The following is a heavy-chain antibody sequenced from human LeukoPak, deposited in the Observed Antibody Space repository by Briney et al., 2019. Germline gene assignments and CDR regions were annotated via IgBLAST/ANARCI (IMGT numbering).Heavy chain of an antibody. D-gene: IGHD3-22*01. CDR1: GFTFSDYY. Sequence: PGGSLRLSCAASGFTFSDYYMSWIRQAPGKGLEWVSYISSSGSTIYYADSVKGRFTISRDNAKNSLYLQMNSLRAEDTAVYYCAREYYDSSGYYPVHYYGMDVWGQGTTVTVSS. CDR3: AREYYDSSGYYPVHYYGMDV. J-gene: IGHJ6*02. CDR2: ISSSGSTI. V-gene: IGHV3-11*01.